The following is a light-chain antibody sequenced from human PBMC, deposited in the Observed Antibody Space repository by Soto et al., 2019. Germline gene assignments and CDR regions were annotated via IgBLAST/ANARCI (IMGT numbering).Light chain of an antibody. J-gene: IGKJ3*01. CDR2: GAC. CDR3: QQSYSSPNN. CDR1: QRISSH. Sequence: IQMTQSPSSLSASVGDRVTITCRASQRISSHLNWYQQKPGKAPNLLIYGACSLQSGVPSRFSGSGFGTDFTLIISSLQPEDFATYYCQQSYSSPNNFGPGTKVDIK. V-gene: IGKV1-39*01.